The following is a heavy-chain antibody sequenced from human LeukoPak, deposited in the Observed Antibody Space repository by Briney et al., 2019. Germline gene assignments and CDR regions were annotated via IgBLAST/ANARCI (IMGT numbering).Heavy chain of an antibody. J-gene: IGHJ6*02. CDR1: GFSFSSYA. CDR3: AKASTLIYYYGMAV. V-gene: IGHV3-23*01. CDR2: ISDSGGST. D-gene: IGHD2/OR15-2a*01. Sequence: PGGSLRLSCAASGFSFSSYAMSWVRQAPGEGLEWVSGISDSGGSTYYADSVKGRFTISRDNSKNTLFLQMNSLRAEDTAVYYCAKASTLIYYYGMAVWGQGTTVTVS.